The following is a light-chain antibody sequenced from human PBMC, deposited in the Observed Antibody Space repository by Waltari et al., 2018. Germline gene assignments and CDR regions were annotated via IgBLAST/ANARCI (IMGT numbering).Light chain of an antibody. Sequence: QSVLTQPPSVSGAPGQRVTISCTGSSSNMGAGYDVHWYQQLPGTAPKRLIYGTMQRPAGVPDRFSGSKAGTSASLAITGVQAGDEADYYCQSSDSSLSVSRVFGGGTKLTVL. CDR2: GTM. CDR3: QSSDSSLSVSRV. CDR1: SSNMGAGYD. J-gene: IGLJ3*02. V-gene: IGLV1-40*01.